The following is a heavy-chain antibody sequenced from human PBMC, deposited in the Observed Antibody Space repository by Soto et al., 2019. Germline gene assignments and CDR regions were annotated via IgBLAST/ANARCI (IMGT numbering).Heavy chain of an antibody. V-gene: IGHV3-53*04. D-gene: IGHD3-10*01. CDR3: ARGRDFMVRGIIIGVWFAP. Sequence: PGGSLRLSCVVSGFTVSTNYMSWVRQAPGKGLEWVSVIYSGGNTYYADSVKGRFTISRHNSKNTLYLQMNSLRTEDTAVYYCARGRDFMVRGIIIGVWFAPWGQGTLVPVSS. J-gene: IGHJ5*02. CDR2: IYSGGNT. CDR1: GFTVSTNY.